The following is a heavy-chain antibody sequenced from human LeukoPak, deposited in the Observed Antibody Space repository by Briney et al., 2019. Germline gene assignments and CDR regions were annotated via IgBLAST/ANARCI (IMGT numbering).Heavy chain of an antibody. D-gene: IGHD1-1*01. CDR1: GFTFNDYG. V-gene: IGHV3-30*18. CDR3: AKELVGYSFYFDY. Sequence: GGSLRLSCAASGFTFNDYGIHWVRQAPGKGLEWVAVISYDGSNKYYADSVKGRFTISRDNSKNTLYLQMNSLRAEDTAVYYCAKELVGYSFYFDYWGQGTLVTVSS. CDR2: ISYDGSNK. J-gene: IGHJ4*02.